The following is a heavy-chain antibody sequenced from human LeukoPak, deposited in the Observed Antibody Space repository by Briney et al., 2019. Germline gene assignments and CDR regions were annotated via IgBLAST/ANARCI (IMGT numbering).Heavy chain of an antibody. CDR1: GYSISSGYY. CDR2: IYHSGCT. J-gene: IGHJ3*02. D-gene: IGHD3-22*01. V-gene: IGHV4-38-2*02. Sequence: SETLSLTCTVSGYSISSGYYWGWIRQPPGKGLEWIGSIYHSGCTYYNPSLKSRVTISVDTSKNQFSLKLSSVTAADTAVYYCARERAIVVAPYVDPAFDIWGQGTMVTVSS. CDR3: ARERAIVVAPYVDPAFDI.